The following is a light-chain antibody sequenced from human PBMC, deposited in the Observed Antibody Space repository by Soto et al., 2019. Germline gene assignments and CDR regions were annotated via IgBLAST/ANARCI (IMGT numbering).Light chain of an antibody. Sequence: EIVLTQSPGTLSLSPGETATLSCRASQTIGRNYLAWYQQKPGQAPRLLIFGTLTRATGIPDRFRGSGSGTAFTLTISRLEPEDFAVYYWQQYASSPVLTFGGGTKVEIK. CDR1: QTIGRNY. CDR2: GTL. J-gene: IGKJ4*01. CDR3: QQYASSPVLT. V-gene: IGKV3-20*01.